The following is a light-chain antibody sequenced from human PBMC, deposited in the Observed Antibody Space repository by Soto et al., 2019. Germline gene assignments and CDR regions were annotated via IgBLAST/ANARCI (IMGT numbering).Light chain of an antibody. Sequence: DIQMTQSNSLLSASVGDRVTIACRASQSIRRWLAWYQQKPGKAPKLLIFDASTLESGVPSRFSGSGSGTEFTLTISSLQPDDFATYYCQQYTCYTCTFGQGTNVDIK. V-gene: IGKV1-5*01. CDR1: QSIRRW. CDR2: DAS. CDR3: QQYTCYTCT. J-gene: IGKJ1*01.